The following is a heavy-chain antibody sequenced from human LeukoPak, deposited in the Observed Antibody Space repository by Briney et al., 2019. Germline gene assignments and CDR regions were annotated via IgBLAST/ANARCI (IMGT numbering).Heavy chain of an antibody. D-gene: IGHD3-22*01. J-gene: IGHJ4*02. CDR3: AKEVKGYYDSSGYNDY. CDR1: GFTFSSYG. V-gene: IGHV3-23*01. Sequence: PGGSLRLSCAASGFTFSSYGMSWVRQAPGKGLEWVSAISGSGVRTHYADSVKGRFTISRDNSKNTLYLQMNSLRAEETAVYYCAKEVKGYYDSSGYNDYWGQGTLVTVSS. CDR2: ISGSGVRT.